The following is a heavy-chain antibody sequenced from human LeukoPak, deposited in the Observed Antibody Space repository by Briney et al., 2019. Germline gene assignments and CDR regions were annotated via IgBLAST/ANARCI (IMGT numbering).Heavy chain of an antibody. CDR3: ARALGSVVPTVSD. V-gene: IGHV1-18*01. D-gene: IGHD4-11*01. Sequence: ASVKVSCKASGYSFTSYGISWVRQAPGQGLEWMGWINANNGNTNYARKFQGRVTLTTDTSTSTAYMELRSLRSDDTAVFYCARALGSVVPTVSDWGLGTLVTVSS. CDR2: INANNGNT. CDR1: GYSFTSYG. J-gene: IGHJ4*02.